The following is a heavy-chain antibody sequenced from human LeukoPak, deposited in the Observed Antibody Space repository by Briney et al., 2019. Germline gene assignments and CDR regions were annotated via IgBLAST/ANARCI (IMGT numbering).Heavy chain of an antibody. D-gene: IGHD4-17*01. CDR1: GFTFSSYS. J-gene: IGHJ4*02. Sequence: GGSLRLSCAASGFTFSSYSMNWVRQAPGKGLEWVSYISSSSSTIYYADSVKGRFTISRDNAKNSLYLQMNSLRAEDTAVYYCARDGDYLFDYWGQGTLVTVSS. CDR2: ISSSSSTI. V-gene: IGHV3-48*01. CDR3: ARDGDYLFDY.